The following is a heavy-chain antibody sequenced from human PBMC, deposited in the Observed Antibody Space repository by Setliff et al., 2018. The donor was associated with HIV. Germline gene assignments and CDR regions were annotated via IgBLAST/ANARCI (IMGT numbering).Heavy chain of an antibody. D-gene: IGHD2-8*01. Sequence: PSETLSLTCTVPGGSISSSSYYWGWIRQPPGRGLEWIATIHYTGSKFHNPSLRSRLTISVDTTKNQVSLKLSSVTAADTAVYYCAGQGDGNNGYDAFDIWGQGTMVTVSS. CDR1: GGSISSSSYY. CDR3: AGQGDGNNGYDAFDI. J-gene: IGHJ3*02. V-gene: IGHV4-39*01. CDR2: IHYTGSK.